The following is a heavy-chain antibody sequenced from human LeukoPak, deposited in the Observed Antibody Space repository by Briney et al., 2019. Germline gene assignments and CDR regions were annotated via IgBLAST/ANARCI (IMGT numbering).Heavy chain of an antibody. Sequence: SETLSLTCDVLGGSFTDYFWTWIRQSPGKGLEWIGEINDYTGNTNYNPSLNSRVSISLEKSKNQFSLELRSVTAADTAVYYCARGRIAKIVVVHSFHYGMDVWGQGTTVTVSS. CDR3: ARGRIAKIVVVHSFHYGMDV. CDR1: GGSFTDYF. J-gene: IGHJ6*02. CDR2: INDYTGNT. V-gene: IGHV4-34*01. D-gene: IGHD3-22*01.